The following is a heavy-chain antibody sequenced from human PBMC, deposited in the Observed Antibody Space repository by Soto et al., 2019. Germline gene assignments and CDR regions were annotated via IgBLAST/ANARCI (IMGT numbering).Heavy chain of an antibody. J-gene: IGHJ5*02. D-gene: IGHD6-19*01. V-gene: IGHV3-33*01. Sequence: QVQLVESGGGVVQSGRSLTLSCAASGFSLRTYGIHWIRRAPGKGLEWVAFIRYDGTKKFYANSVKGRSTISKDNSTSILYLQMSGLRAEDTAVYYCARDVVTAVAGSVNWFDPWGQGTLVTVSS. CDR3: ARDVVTAVAGSVNWFDP. CDR1: GFSLRTYG. CDR2: IRYDGTKK.